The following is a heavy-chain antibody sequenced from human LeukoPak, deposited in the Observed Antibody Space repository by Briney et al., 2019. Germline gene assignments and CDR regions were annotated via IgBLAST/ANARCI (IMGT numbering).Heavy chain of an antibody. V-gene: IGHV1-24*01. CDR3: ATDRLGMTTVTSGGYYYYYYGMDV. CDR1: GYTLTELS. J-gene: IGHJ6*02. CDR2: FDPEDGET. D-gene: IGHD4-17*01. Sequence: ASVKVSCKVSGYTLTELSMHWVRQAPGKGLEWMGGFDPEDGETIYARKFQGRVTMTEDTSTDTAYMELSSLRSEDTAVYYCATDRLGMTTVTSGGYYYYYYGMDVWGQGTTVTISS.